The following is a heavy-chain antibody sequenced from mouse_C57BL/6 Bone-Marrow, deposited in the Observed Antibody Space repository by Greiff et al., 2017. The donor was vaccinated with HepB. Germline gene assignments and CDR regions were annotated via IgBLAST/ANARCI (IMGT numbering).Heavy chain of an antibody. CDR2: SRNKANDYTT. Sequence: EVMLVESGGGLVQPGRSLRLSCATSGFTFSDFYMEWVRQAPGKGLEWIAASRNKANDYTTEYSASVKGRFIVSRDTSQSILYLQMNDLRAEDTAIYYCARDADGYYGFAYWGQGTLVTVSA. J-gene: IGHJ3*01. CDR3: ARDADGYYGFAY. CDR1: GFTFSDFY. D-gene: IGHD2-3*01. V-gene: IGHV7-1*01.